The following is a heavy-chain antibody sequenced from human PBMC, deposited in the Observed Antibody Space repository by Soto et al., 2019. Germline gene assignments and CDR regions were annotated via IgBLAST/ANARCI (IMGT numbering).Heavy chain of an antibody. V-gene: IGHV4-34*01. Sequence: QVQLQQWGAGLLKPSETLSLTCAVYGGSFSGYYWRWIRQPPGKGLEWIGEINHSGSTNYNPALKSRVTIPVDTSKDQFSLKLSSVTAADTAVYHCAIGEEMATISFDYWGQGTLVTVS. CDR2: INHSGST. D-gene: IGHD5-12*01. CDR1: GGSFSGYY. CDR3: AIGEEMATISFDY. J-gene: IGHJ4*02.